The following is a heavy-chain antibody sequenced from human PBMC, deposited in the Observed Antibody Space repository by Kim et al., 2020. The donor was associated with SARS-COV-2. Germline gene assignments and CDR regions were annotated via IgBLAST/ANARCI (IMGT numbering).Heavy chain of an antibody. J-gene: IGHJ4*02. CDR1: GYTFTGYY. CDR2: INPNSGGT. Sequence: ASVKVSCKASGYTFTGYYMHRVRQAPGQGLEWMGRINPNSGGTNYAQKFQGRVTMTRDTSISTAYMELSRLRSDDTAVYYCARDFSGYDLGGHFDYWGQGTLVTVSS. D-gene: IGHD5-12*01. CDR3: ARDFSGYDLGGHFDY. V-gene: IGHV1-2*06.